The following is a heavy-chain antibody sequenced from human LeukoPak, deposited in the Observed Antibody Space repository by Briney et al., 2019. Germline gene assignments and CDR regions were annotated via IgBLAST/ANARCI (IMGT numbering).Heavy chain of an antibody. CDR3: AGEEYSSGWYDIDY. Sequence: GGSLRLSCAASGFTFSSYSMNWVRQAPGKGLEWVSSISSSSSYIYYADSVKGRFTISRDNAKNSLYLQMSSLRAEDTAVYYCAGEEYSSGWYDIDYWGQGTLVTVSS. J-gene: IGHJ4*02. CDR1: GFTFSSYS. D-gene: IGHD6-19*01. V-gene: IGHV3-21*01. CDR2: ISSSSSYI.